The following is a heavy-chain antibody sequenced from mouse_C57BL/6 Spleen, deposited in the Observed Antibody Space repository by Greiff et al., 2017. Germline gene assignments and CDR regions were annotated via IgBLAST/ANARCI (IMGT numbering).Heavy chain of an antibody. V-gene: IGHV1-76*01. D-gene: IGHD3-1*01. CDR2: IYPGSGNT. CDR3: ARSGLPFDY. Sequence: VQLQQSGAELVSPGASVKLSCKASGYTFTDYYINWVKQRPGQGLEWIARIYPGSGNTYYNEKFKGKATLTAEKSSSTAYMQLSSLTSEDSAVYFCARSGLPFDYWGQGTTLTVSS. J-gene: IGHJ2*01. CDR1: GYTFTDYY.